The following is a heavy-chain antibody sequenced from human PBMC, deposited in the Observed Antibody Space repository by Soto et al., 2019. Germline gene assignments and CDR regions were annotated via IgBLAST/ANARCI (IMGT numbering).Heavy chain of an antibody. CDR2: IWYDGNHK. CDR3: ARKXGYYYDSSAYLGDGFDI. V-gene: IGHV3-33*01. D-gene: IGHD3-22*01. Sequence: PGGALRLSCAASGFTFSTYGMHWVRQAPGKGLEWVAVIWYDGNHKFYADSVKGRFTISRDNSKNTLYLQMNSLRAEDTAVYYCARKXGYYYDSSAYLGDGFDIWGQGTMVTVSS. CDR1: GFTFSTYG. J-gene: IGHJ3*02.